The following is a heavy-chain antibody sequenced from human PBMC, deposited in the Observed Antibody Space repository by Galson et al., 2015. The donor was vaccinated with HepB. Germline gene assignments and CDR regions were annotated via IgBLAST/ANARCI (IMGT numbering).Heavy chain of an antibody. CDR2: ISYDGSNK. D-gene: IGHD6-13*01. V-gene: IGHV3-30*04. Sequence: SLRLSCAASGFTFSSYAMHWVRQAPGKGLEWVAVISYDGSNKYYADSVKGRFTISRDNSKNTLYLQMNSLRAEDTAVYYCASSASIAAAGQYWGQGTLVTVFS. CDR1: GFTFSSYA. CDR3: ASSASIAAAGQY. J-gene: IGHJ4*02.